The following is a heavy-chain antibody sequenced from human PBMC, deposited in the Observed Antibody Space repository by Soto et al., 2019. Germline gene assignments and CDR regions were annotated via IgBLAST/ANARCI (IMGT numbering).Heavy chain of an antibody. CDR2: IYWNDNE. J-gene: IGHJ4*02. V-gene: IGHV2-5*01. Sequence: QITLKESGPPLVKPTQTLTLTCTFSGFSLRDYAVGVGWIRQPPGKALEWLSFIYWNDNEYYSPSLRSRLTISKDTSKNPVVLTMTNMDPVDTATYYCAHGSGWLFDYWGQGTLVTVSS. D-gene: IGHD6-19*01. CDR3: AHGSGWLFDY. CDR1: GFSLRDYAVG.